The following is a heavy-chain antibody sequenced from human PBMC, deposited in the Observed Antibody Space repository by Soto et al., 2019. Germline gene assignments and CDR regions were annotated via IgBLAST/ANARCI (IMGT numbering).Heavy chain of an antibody. D-gene: IGHD3-3*01. CDR2: IYQSGRT. Sequence: LSLTCAVSGGSINTFDFSWSWIRQPPGRGLEWIGSIYQSGRTYYIPSLKSRVTMSLEKSKNQFSLKINSVVAADTAIYYCAREMTIFGVAPGGGVDVWGQGTTVTVSS. V-gene: IGHV4-30-2*01. CDR1: GGSINTFDFS. J-gene: IGHJ6*02. CDR3: AREMTIFGVAPGGGVDV.